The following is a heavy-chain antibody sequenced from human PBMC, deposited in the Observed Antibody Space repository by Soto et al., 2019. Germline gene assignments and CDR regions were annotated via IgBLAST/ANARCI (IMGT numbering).Heavy chain of an antibody. V-gene: IGHV4-30-4*01. J-gene: IGHJ4*02. D-gene: IGHD3-9*01. CDR1: GDSISTADYY. Sequence: PSETLSLTCTGSGDSISTADYYWSWIRQPPGKGLEWVGYIYYSGTIYYNPSLKGRLTISVDTPKNQFSLKLSSVTAADTAVYYCARARREYVLRYSSCSFDYWGQGTLVTVSS. CDR3: ARARREYVLRYSSCSFDY. CDR2: IYYSGTI.